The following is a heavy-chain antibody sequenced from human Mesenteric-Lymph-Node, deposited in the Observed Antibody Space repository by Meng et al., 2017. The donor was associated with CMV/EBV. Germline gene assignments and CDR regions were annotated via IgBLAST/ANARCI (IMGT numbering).Heavy chain of an antibody. D-gene: IGHD1-14*01. Sequence: GGSLRLSCAASGFTFSSSWMHWVCQAPEKGLEWVADIKCDGSEKYYVDSVKGRLTISRDNAKNSLYLQVSSLRAEDTAVYYCARDPTGASEDYYYYYGMDVWGQGTTVTVSS. CDR2: IKCDGSEK. V-gene: IGHV3-52*01. J-gene: IGHJ6*02. CDR3: ARDPTGASEDYYYYYGMDV. CDR1: GFTFSSSW.